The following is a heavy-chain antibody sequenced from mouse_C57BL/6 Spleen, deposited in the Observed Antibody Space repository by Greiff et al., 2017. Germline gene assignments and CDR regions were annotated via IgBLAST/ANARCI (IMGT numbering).Heavy chain of an antibody. CDR1: GYAFSSSW. Sequence: QVQLQQSGPELVKPGASVQISCKASGYAFSSSWMNWVKQRPGQGLARIGRIYPGDGDTNYSVKFKCKVTLTADTSSRTAYTPLSSLTSENSAVYLYAGYENGYAMDDWGPGSTVCVAS. CDR2: IYPGDGDT. J-gene: IGHJ4*01. CDR3: AGYENGYAMDD. V-gene: IGHV1-82*01. D-gene: IGHD2-2*01.